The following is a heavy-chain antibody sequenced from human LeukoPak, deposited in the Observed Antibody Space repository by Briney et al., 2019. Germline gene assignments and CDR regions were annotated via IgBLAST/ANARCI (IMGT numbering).Heavy chain of an antibody. CDR1: GFIFTHFW. D-gene: IGHD2-15*01. Sequence: GESLKISCKGSGFIFTHFWIGWVRQMPGKGLEWMGIIYPGDSDTRYSPSFQGQVSISADKSISTAYLQWSSLKASDTAMYYCARRFLPCSGGSCYTDAFDIWGQGTMVTVSS. V-gene: IGHV5-51*01. CDR2: IYPGDSDT. J-gene: IGHJ3*02. CDR3: ARRFLPCSGGSCYTDAFDI.